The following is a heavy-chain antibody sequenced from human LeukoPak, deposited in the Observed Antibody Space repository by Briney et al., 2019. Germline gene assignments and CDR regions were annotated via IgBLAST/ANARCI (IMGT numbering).Heavy chain of an antibody. CDR2: IIPIFGTA. Sequence: SVNVSFKASGGTFISYAISWVRQAPGQGLEWMGGIIPIFGTANYAQKFQGRVTITADESTSTAYMELSSLRSEDTAVYYCARDPLRYFEPAGYFDYWGQGTLVTVSS. D-gene: IGHD3-9*01. V-gene: IGHV1-69*13. J-gene: IGHJ4*02. CDR3: ARDPLRYFEPAGYFDY. CDR1: GGTFISYA.